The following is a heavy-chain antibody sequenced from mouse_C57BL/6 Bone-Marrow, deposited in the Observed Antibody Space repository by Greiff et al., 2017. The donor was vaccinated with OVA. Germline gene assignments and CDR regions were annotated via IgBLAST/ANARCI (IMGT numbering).Heavy chain of an antibody. CDR1: GFNIKDDY. CDR2: IDPENGDT. CDR3: TLKYFDV. V-gene: IGHV14-4*01. Sequence: VQLQQSGAELVRPGASVKLSCTASGFNIKDDYMHWVKQRPEQGLEWIGWIDPENGDTEYASKFQGKATITADTSSNTAYLQLSSLTSDDTAVYYCTLKYFDVWGTGTTVTVSS. J-gene: IGHJ1*03.